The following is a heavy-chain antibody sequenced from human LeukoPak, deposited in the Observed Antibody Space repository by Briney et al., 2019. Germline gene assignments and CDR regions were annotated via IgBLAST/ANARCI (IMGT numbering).Heavy chain of an antibody. CDR1: GYTFTSYY. CDR3: ATRYHSSAYYFDY. D-gene: IGHD6-6*01. V-gene: IGHV1-46*01. J-gene: IGHJ4*02. Sequence: ASVKVSCKASGYTFTSYYMHWVRQAPGQGLEWMGIINPSGGSTSYAQKFQGRVTMTRDTSTSTAYMELRSLRSDDTAVYYCATRYHSSAYYFDYWGQGTLVTVSS. CDR2: INPSGGST.